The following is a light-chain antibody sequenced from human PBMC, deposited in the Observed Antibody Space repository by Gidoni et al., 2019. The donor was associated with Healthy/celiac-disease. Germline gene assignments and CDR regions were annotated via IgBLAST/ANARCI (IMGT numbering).Light chain of an antibody. CDR3: CSYAGSYPHVV. CDR2: DVS. Sequence: QAALTQPRSVSGPPGQSVTISCTGTSSDVGGYNYVSWYQQHPGKAPKLMIYDVSKRPSGVPDRFSGSKSGNTASLTISGLQAEDEADYYCCSYAGSYPHVVFGGGTKLTVL. J-gene: IGLJ2*01. V-gene: IGLV2-11*01. CDR1: SSDVGGYNY.